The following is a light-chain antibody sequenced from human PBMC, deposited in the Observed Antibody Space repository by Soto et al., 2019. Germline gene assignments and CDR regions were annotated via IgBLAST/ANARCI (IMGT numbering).Light chain of an antibody. CDR2: DVS. CDR1: QSISGW. V-gene: IGKV1-5*01. J-gene: IGKJ3*01. Sequence: DIQMTQSPSTLSASVGDRVTITCRASQSISGWLAWYQQKPGKAPKLLIYDVSSLGSGVPSRFAGSGSGTEFTLTISCLQPDDFATYYCQQYNDSPFTFGPGTKVDIE. CDR3: QQYNDSPFT.